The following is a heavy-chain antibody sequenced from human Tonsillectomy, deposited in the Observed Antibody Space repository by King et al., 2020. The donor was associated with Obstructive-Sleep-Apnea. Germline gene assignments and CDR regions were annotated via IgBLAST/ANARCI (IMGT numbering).Heavy chain of an antibody. D-gene: IGHD6-19*01. CDR3: AKDIYSGWYEGHFEY. CDR2: ISWNSGSI. Sequence: VQLVESGGGLVQPGRPLRLSCGASGFTFDDYAMHWVRQAPGKGLEWVSRISWNSGSIGYADSVKGRFTISRDNTKNSVYLQMNSLRGEDTAMYYCAKDIYSGWYEGHFEYWGQGALVTVSS. J-gene: IGHJ4*02. CDR1: GFTFDDYA. V-gene: IGHV3-9*01.